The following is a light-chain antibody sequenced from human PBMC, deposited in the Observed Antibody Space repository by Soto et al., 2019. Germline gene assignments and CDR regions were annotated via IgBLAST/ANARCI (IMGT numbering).Light chain of an antibody. CDR3: QQTYSTPHT. CDR2: AAI. J-gene: IGKJ2*01. V-gene: IGKV1-39*01. CDR1: QTITTY. Sequence: DSQMTQSPSSLSASVGDRVTITCRASQTITTYLNWYQHKPGKAPKLLIYAAISLQSGVPSRLSGSGSGTDFTLTISRLQPEDFATYYCQQTYSTPHTFGQGTKVEIK.